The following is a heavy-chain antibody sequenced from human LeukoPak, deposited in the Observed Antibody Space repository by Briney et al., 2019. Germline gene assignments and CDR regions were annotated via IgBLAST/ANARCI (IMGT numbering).Heavy chain of an antibody. CDR3: ARDEFGSSTSQTWMDV. J-gene: IGHJ6*04. V-gene: IGHV1-69*13. Sequence: ASVKVSCKASGGTFSSYAISWVRQAPGQGLEWMGGIIPIFGTANYAQKSQGRVTITADESTSTAYMELSSLRSEDTAVYYCARDEFGSSTSQTWMDVWGKGTTVTVSS. D-gene: IGHD2-2*01. CDR2: IIPIFGTA. CDR1: GGTFSSYA.